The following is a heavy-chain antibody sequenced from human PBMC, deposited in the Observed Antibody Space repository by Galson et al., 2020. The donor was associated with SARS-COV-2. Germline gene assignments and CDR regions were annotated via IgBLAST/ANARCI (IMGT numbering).Heavy chain of an antibody. CDR2: ISYSGST. J-gene: IGHJ6*02. V-gene: IGHV4-59*08. D-gene: IGHD6-13*01. CDR3: ASGEVVQHLDDYFYYFGMYV. Sequence: SETLSLTCTVSGGYISNYYWTWIRQPPGRGLEWIGYISYSGSTKYNASLKSRVTISVDTSKNQFSLNLTSVSAADTAVYYCASGEVVQHLDDYFYYFGMYVWGLGTTVTVSS. CDR1: GGYISNYY.